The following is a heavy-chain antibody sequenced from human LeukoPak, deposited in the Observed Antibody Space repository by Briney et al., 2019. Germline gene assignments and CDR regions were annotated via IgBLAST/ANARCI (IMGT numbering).Heavy chain of an antibody. D-gene: IGHD3-3*02. CDR1: GFILSSTC. V-gene: IGHV3-53*01. CDR2: IHNDGST. J-gene: IGHJ4*02. Sequence: GGSLRLSCAVSGFILSSTCMTWVRQAPGKGLEWVSVIHNDGSTYHADSVKGRFTISRDSSKNTLYLQMNSLRVEDTAAYYCASLARDYWGQGTLVTVSS. CDR3: ASLARDY.